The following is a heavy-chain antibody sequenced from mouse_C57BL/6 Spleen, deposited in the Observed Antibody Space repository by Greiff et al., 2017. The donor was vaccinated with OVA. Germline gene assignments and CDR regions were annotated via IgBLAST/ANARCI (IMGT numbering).Heavy chain of an antibody. J-gene: IGHJ1*03. D-gene: IGHD2-5*01. CDR2: IDPSDSET. V-gene: IGHV1-52*01. CDR3: AREDSNSWYFDV. Sequence: QVHVKQPGAELVRPGSSVKLSCKASGYTFTSYWMHWVKQRPIQGLEWIGNIDPSDSETHYNQKFKDKATLTVDKSSSTAYMQLSSLTSEDSAVYYSAREDSNSWYFDVWGTGTTVTVS. CDR1: GYTFTSYW.